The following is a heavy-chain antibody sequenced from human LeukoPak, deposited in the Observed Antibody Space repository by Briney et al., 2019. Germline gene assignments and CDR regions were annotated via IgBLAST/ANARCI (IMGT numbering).Heavy chain of an antibody. V-gene: IGHV4-34*01. D-gene: IGHD3-10*01. J-gene: IGHJ5*02. CDR2: INHSGST. Sequence: PSETLSLTCAVYGGSFSGYYWSWIRQPPGKGLEWIGEINHSGSTNYNPSLKSRVTISVDTSTNQFSLKLSSVTAADTAVYYCARGASMVRGVIRPNWFDPWGQGTLVTVSS. CDR1: GGSFSGYY. CDR3: ARGASMVRGVIRPNWFDP.